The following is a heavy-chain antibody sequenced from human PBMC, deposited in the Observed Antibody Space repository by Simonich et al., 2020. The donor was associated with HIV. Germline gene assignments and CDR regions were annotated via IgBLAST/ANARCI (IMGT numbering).Heavy chain of an antibody. CDR3: ARRRILTTYYFRDYYYYMDV. CDR1: NGSFSGDF. Sequence: QVQLQQWGAGLLKPSETLSLTCAVYNGSFSGDFWSWIRQPPGKGLEWIGEINHFGRTNYNPSLKSRVTISVDTSKNQFSLRLSSVTAADTAVYYCARRRILTTYYFRDYYYYMDVWGEGTTVTVSS. J-gene: IGHJ6*03. CDR2: INHFGRT. V-gene: IGHV4-34*01. D-gene: IGHD3-9*01.